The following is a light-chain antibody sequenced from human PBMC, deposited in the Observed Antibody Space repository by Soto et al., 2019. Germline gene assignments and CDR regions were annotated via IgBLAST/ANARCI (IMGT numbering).Light chain of an antibody. CDR1: QSVSSN. CDR3: QHYNNWTPMST. Sequence: EIVMTQSPATLSVSPGESATLSCRASQSVSSNLAWYQQKPGQAPRLLIYGASTRATGIPARFSGSVSETDLILNISILQSYYFAVYYCQHYNNWTPMSTFVQGTKLEIK. CDR2: GAS. V-gene: IGKV3-15*01. J-gene: IGKJ2*01.